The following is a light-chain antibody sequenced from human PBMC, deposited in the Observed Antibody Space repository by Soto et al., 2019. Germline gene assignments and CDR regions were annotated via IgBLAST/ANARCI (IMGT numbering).Light chain of an antibody. J-gene: IGLJ1*01. CDR3: SSYTSSSTLYV. V-gene: IGLV2-14*01. CDR2: EVS. CDR1: SSDVGGYNY. Sequence: QSVLTQPASVSGSPGQSITISCTGTSSDVGGYNYVSWYQHHPGKAPKLIIYEVSNRPSGVSNHFSGSKSGDTASLTISGLHAEDEADYYCSSYTSSSTLYVFGTGTKVTVL.